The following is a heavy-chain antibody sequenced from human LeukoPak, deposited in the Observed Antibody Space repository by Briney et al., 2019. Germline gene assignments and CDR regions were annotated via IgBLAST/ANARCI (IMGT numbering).Heavy chain of an antibody. CDR2: INPNSGDT. Sequence: ASVKVSCKASGYIFTGYYIHWVRQAPGQGLGWMGWINPNSGDTKYAQKFKGRVTMTRDTSNNTVYMDLTSLIFDDTAMYYCARDGVFRFEVGDVYYYYMDVWGKGTTVIISS. V-gene: IGHV1-2*02. CDR1: GYIFTGYY. J-gene: IGHJ6*03. CDR3: ARDGVFRFEVGDVYYYYMDV. D-gene: IGHD2-21*02.